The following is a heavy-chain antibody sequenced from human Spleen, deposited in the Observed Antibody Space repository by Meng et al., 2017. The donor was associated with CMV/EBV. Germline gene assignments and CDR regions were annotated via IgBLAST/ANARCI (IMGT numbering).Heavy chain of an antibody. CDR3: ARDLAGRDDL. CDR2: INEDGGIT. J-gene: IGHJ5*02. V-gene: IGHV3-74*03. CDR1: GFSHSRYW. D-gene: IGHD3-10*01. Sequence: SCVASGFSHSRYWMHWVREVRGKGLVWVSRINEDGGITKHADCGEGRFSISRDNAKNTLFLQMNSLRAEDTAVYYCARDLAGRDDLWGPGTRVTVSS.